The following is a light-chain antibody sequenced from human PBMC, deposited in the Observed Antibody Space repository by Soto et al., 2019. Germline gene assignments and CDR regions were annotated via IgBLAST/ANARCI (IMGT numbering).Light chain of an antibody. Sequence: DIQMTQSPSSLSASVGDRVTITCRASQTISTYLNWYHQKPGKAPKLLIYAASTLQSGVPSRFSGSKSGTDFTLTISSLQPEDFATYYCQQGYSTPRTFGGVTKVEIK. CDR2: AAS. V-gene: IGKV1-39*01. CDR1: QTISTY. J-gene: IGKJ4*01. CDR3: QQGYSTPRT.